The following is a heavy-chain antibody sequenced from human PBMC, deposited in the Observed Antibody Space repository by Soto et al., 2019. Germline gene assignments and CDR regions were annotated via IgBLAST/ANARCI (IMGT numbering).Heavy chain of an antibody. V-gene: IGHV3-11*01. Sequence: LRLSCAASGFTFSDYYMSWIRQAPGKGREWVSYISSSGSTIYYADSAKGRFTISRDNAKNSLYLQMNSLGAEDTTVYYCARSDAGVVVPAAIMAGYWGQGTLVTVSS. CDR3: ARSDAGVVVPAAIMAGY. CDR2: ISSSGSTI. CDR1: GFTFSDYY. J-gene: IGHJ4*02. D-gene: IGHD2-2*02.